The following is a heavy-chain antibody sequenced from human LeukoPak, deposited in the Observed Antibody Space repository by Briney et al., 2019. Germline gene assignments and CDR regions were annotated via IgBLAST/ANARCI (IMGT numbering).Heavy chain of an antibody. V-gene: IGHV3-30-3*01. J-gene: IGHJ4*02. CDR3: ARDVGGQRGYSYGLVDY. D-gene: IGHD5-18*01. CDR1: GFTFSSYA. CDR2: ISYDGSNK. Sequence: PGRSLGLSCAASGFTFSSYAMHWVRQAPGKGLEWVAVISYDGSNKYYADSVKGRFTISRDNSKNTLYLQMNSLRAEDTAMYYCARDVGGQRGYSYGLVDYWGQGTLVTVSS.